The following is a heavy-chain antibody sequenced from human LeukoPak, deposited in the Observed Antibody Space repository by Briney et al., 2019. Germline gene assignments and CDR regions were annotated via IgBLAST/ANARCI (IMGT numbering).Heavy chain of an antibody. Sequence: ASVKVSCKASGYTFTGYYMHWVRQAPGQGLEWMGWINPNSGGTNHAQKFQGRVTMTRDTSISTAYMELSRLRSDDTAVYYCAPVLRYFDWLSFDPWGQGTLVTVSS. D-gene: IGHD3-9*01. CDR2: INPNSGGT. CDR3: APVLRYFDWLSFDP. J-gene: IGHJ5*02. V-gene: IGHV1-2*02. CDR1: GYTFTGYY.